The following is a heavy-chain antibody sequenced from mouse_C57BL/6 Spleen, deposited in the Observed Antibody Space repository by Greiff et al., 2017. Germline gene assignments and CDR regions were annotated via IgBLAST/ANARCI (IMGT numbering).Heavy chain of an antibody. V-gene: IGHV1-62-2*01. CDR2: FYPGSGSI. J-gene: IGHJ1*03. CDR1: GYTFTEYT. D-gene: IGHD2-10*01. CDR3: ARHEDPYYGKGYYDV. Sequence: VKLLESGAELVKPGASVKLSCKASGYTFTEYTIHWVKQRSGQGLEWIGWFYPGSGSIKYNEKFKDKATLTADKASSTVYMELSRLTSEDSAVYFCARHEDPYYGKGYYDVWGTETTVTVAS.